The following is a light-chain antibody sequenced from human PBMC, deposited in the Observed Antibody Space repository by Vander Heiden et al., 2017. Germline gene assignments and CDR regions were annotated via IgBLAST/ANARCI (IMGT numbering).Light chain of an antibody. CDR2: DGN. V-gene: IGLV2-11*01. Sequence: QSALTQPRSVSGSPGQSVTISCTVTSSAFGGVNHVSWYQQHPGKAPKVMIYDGNKRPSGVPYRFSGSKSGNTASLTISGLQAEDEAGYYCCSYAGTNAWLFGGGTKLTVL. J-gene: IGLJ3*02. CDR3: CSYAGTNAWL. CDR1: SSAFGGVNH.